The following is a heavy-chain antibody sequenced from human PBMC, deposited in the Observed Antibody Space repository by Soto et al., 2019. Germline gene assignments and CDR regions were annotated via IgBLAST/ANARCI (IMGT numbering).Heavy chain of an antibody. Sequence: EVLLLESGGALVHPGGSLRLSCAASGSTFGSSAMSWVRQAPGKGLEWISAISSSAHCHKTYYADSVKGRFTISRDDSNSTLSLQMNSLRAEDTAVYYCRHSSSSRPDFAYNMDVWGQGTTVTVSS. CDR2: ISSSAHCHKT. CDR3: RHSSSSRPDFAYNMDV. J-gene: IGHJ6*02. CDR1: GSTFGSSA. D-gene: IGHD6-6*01. V-gene: IGHV3-23*01.